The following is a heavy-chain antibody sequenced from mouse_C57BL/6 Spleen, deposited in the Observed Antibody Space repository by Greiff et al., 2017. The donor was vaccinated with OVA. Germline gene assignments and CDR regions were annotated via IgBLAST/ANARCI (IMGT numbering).Heavy chain of an antibody. Sequence: EVMLVESEGGLVQPGSSMKLSCTASGFTFSDYYMAWVRQVPEKGLAWVANLNYDGSSTYYLDSLKSRFIISRDNAKNILNLKMSSLKSEDTATYYCARGPYYSNPYWYFDVWGTGTTVTVSS. CDR1: GFTFSDYY. D-gene: IGHD2-5*01. CDR3: ARGPYYSNPYWYFDV. V-gene: IGHV5-16*01. J-gene: IGHJ1*03. CDR2: LNYDGSST.